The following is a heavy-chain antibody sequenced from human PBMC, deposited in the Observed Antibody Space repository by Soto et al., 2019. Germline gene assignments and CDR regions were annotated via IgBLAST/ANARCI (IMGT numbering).Heavy chain of an antibody. CDR3: ARVLRDMAAIPTVDY. Sequence: VQLVESGGVLVQPGGSLRLSCAASGFTFSSYEMNWVRQAPGKGLEWISYINNSGGTIYYADSVKGRFTISRDNAKNSLYLQMNSLRAEETAVYYCARVLRDMAAIPTVDYWGQGTLVTVSS. V-gene: IGHV3-48*03. D-gene: IGHD2-21*02. CDR2: INNSGGTI. J-gene: IGHJ4*02. CDR1: GFTFSSYE.